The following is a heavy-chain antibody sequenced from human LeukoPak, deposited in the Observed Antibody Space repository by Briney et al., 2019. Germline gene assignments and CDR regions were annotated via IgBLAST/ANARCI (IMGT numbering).Heavy chain of an antibody. Sequence: GGSLRLSCAASGFTFSSYSMSWVRQAPGKGLEWVASISSSRSNKYYPDSVKGRFTISRDNAKNSLYLQMNSLRAEDTAVYYCARDHSGLNSDYYGMDVWGQGTTVTVSS. CDR1: GFTFSSYS. CDR3: ARDHSGLNSDYYGMDV. J-gene: IGHJ6*02. D-gene: IGHD1-20*01. V-gene: IGHV3-21*01. CDR2: ISSSRSNK.